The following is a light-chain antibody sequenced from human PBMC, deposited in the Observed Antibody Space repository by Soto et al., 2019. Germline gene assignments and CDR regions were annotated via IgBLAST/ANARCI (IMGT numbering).Light chain of an antibody. CDR1: SSDVGSYNR. Sequence: QSALTQPPPVSGTPGQSVTISCTGTSSDVGSYNRVSWYQQPPGTAPKLMIYEVSNRPSGVPDRFSGYKSGNTASLTISGLQAEEEADYYCSSYTSSSTSLYVFGTGTKVTAL. V-gene: IGLV2-18*02. CDR3: SSYTSSSTSLYV. CDR2: EVS. J-gene: IGLJ1*01.